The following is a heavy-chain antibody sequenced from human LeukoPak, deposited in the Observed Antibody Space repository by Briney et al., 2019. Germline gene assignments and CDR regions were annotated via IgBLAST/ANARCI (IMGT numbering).Heavy chain of an antibody. CDR3: ARGGGLFDH. CDR1: GGSINSYY. D-gene: IGHD3-10*01. Sequence: SETLSLTCTVSGGSINSYYWSWIRQPPGKGLEWIGYISYSGTTNYNPSLKSRVTISVDTSKNQFSLKLTSVTAADTAVYYCARGGGLFDHWGQGTLVTVSS. J-gene: IGHJ4*02. CDR2: ISYSGTT. V-gene: IGHV4-59*01.